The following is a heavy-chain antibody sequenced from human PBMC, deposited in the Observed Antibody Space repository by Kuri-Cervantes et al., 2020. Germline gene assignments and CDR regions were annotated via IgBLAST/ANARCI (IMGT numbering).Heavy chain of an antibody. Sequence: GESLKISCAASGFTFSSYDMHWVRQATGKGLEWVSAIGTAGDTYYPGSVKGRFTISRENAKNSLYLQMNSLRAGDTAVYYCARGDYGDYGASLFDYWGQGTLVTVSS. V-gene: IGHV3-13*01. D-gene: IGHD4-17*01. CDR2: IGTAGDT. CDR3: ARGDYGDYGASLFDY. J-gene: IGHJ4*02. CDR1: GFTFSSYD.